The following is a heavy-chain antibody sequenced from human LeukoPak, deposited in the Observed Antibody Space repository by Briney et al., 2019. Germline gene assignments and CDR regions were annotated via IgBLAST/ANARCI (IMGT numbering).Heavy chain of an antibody. V-gene: IGHV3-23*01. CDR2: ISGSGGST. Sequence: GGSLRLSCAASGFTFSSYAMSWVRQAPGKGLEWVSAISGSGGSTYYADSVKGRFTISRDNSKNTLYLQMNSLRAEDTAVYYCARESGYFDWLFRPDAFDIWGQGTMVTVSS. J-gene: IGHJ3*02. CDR3: ARESGYFDWLFRPDAFDI. D-gene: IGHD3-9*01. CDR1: GFTFSSYA.